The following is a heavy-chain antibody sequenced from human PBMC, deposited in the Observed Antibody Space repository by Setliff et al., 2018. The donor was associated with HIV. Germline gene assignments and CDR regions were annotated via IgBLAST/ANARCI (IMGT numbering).Heavy chain of an antibody. CDR3: ARSDSGYRSSWAPFDI. J-gene: IGHJ3*02. D-gene: IGHD6-13*01. V-gene: IGHV4-38-2*01. Sequence: NPSETLSLTCVVSGFSITSSYYWGWIRQSPGKGLEWIGNIYHGGSTYYNPSLKSRVTMSVDTSKSHFSLKLSSVTAADTAVYYCARSDSGYRSSWAPFDIWGQGTMVTVSS. CDR2: IYHGGST. CDR1: GFSITSSYY.